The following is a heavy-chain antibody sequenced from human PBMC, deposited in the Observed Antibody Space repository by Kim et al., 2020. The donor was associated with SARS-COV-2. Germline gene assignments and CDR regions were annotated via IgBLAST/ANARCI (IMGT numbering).Heavy chain of an antibody. J-gene: IGHJ4*02. V-gene: IGHV3-74*01. Sequence: GGSLRLSCAASGFTFSSYWMHWVRQAPGKGLVWVSRINSDGSSTSYADSVKGRFTISRDNAKNTLYLQMNSLRAEDTAVYYCARDPGGLRYFDWSLYYFDYWGQGTLVTVSS. CDR1: GFTFSSYW. CDR2: INSDGSST. D-gene: IGHD3-9*01. CDR3: ARDPGGLRYFDWSLYYFDY.